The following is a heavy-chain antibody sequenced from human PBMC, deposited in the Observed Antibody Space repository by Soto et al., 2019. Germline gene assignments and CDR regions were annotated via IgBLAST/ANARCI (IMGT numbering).Heavy chain of an antibody. J-gene: IGHJ6*02. CDR2: INAGNGNT. Sequence: GASVKVSCKASGYTFTSYAMHWVRQAPGQRLEWMGWINAGNGNTKYSQKFQGRVTITRDTSASTAYMELSSLRSEDTAVYYCARISSSWSYQYGMDVWGQGTTVTVSS. D-gene: IGHD6-13*01. CDR1: GYTFTSYA. V-gene: IGHV1-3*01. CDR3: ARISSSWSYQYGMDV.